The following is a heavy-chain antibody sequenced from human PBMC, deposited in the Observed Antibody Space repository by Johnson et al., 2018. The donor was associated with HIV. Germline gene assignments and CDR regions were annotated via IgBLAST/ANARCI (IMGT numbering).Heavy chain of an antibody. CDR3: ARDRGRQLKLGAFDI. J-gene: IGHJ3*02. CDR2: ISSSCSII. D-gene: IGHD6-13*01. CDR1: GFTFDDYG. V-gene: IGHV3-48*01. Sequence: EVQLVESGGGLVKPGGSLRLSCAASGFTFDDYGMSWVRQAPGKGLEWVSYISSSCSIIYYADSVKGRFTISRDNSKNSLYLQMNSLRAEDTAVYYCARDRGRQLKLGAFDIWGQGTMVTVSS.